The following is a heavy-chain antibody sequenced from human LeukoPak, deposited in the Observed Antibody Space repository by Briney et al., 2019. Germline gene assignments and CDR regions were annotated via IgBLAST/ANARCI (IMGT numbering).Heavy chain of an antibody. Sequence: ASVKVSCKASGYTFTSYGISWVRQVPGQGLEWMGWISAYNGNTNHAQKFQGRVTMTTDTSTSTAYMELRSLRSDDTAVYYCARDYDSSGYRIFDPWGQGTLVTVSS. CDR1: GYTFTSYG. CDR2: ISAYNGNT. J-gene: IGHJ5*02. CDR3: ARDYDSSGYRIFDP. V-gene: IGHV1-18*01. D-gene: IGHD3-22*01.